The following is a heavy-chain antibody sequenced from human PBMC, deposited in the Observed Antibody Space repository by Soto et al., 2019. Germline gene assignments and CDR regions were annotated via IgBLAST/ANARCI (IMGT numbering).Heavy chain of an antibody. CDR3: AKGNIAAAGILDY. V-gene: IGHV3-23*01. CDR2: ISGSGGST. D-gene: IGHD6-13*01. J-gene: IGHJ4*02. CDR1: GFTFSSYA. Sequence: GGSLRLSCAASGFTFSSYAMTWVRQAPGQGLEWVSAISGSGGSTYYADSVKGRFTISRDNSKNTLYPQMNSLRAEDTAVYYCAKGNIAAAGILDYWGQGTLVTVSS.